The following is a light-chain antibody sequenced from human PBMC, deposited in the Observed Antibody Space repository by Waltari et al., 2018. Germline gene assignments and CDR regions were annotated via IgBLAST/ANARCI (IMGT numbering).Light chain of an antibody. Sequence: QSALTQPASVSGSPGQSITISCPGTSSDVGGYNYFPWYQQHPGKAPKLMIYDVSNRPSGVSNRFSGSKSGNTASLTISGLQAEDEADYYCSSYTSSSTPYVFGTGTKVTVL. J-gene: IGLJ1*01. V-gene: IGLV2-14*03. CDR1: SSDVGGYNY. CDR2: DVS. CDR3: SSYTSSSTPYV.